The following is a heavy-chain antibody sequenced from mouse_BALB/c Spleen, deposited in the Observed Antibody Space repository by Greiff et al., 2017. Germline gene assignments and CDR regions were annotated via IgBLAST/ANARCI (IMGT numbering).Heavy chain of an antibody. CDR1: GFTFTDYY. V-gene: IGHV7-3*02. CDR3: TRDKGELAY. Sequence: DVMLVESGGGLVQPGGSLRLSCATSGFTFTDYYMSWVRQPPGKALEWLGFIRNKANGYTTEYSASVKGRFTISRDNSQSILYLQMNTLRAEDSATYYCTRDKGELAYWGQGTLVTVSA. J-gene: IGHJ3*01. CDR2: IRNKANGYTT.